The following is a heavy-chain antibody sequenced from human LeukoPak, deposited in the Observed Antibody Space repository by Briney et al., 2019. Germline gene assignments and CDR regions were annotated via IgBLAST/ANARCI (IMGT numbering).Heavy chain of an antibody. CDR3: ARDSHHNLRRYCSSTSCYGLDP. J-gene: IGHJ5*02. CDR1: GYTFTGYY. D-gene: IGHD2-2*01. Sequence: ASVKVSCKASGYTFTGYYMHWVRQAPGQGLEWMGWINPNSGGTNCAQKFQGRVTMTRDTSISTAYMELSRLRSDDTAVYYCARDSHHNLRRYCSSTSCYGLDPWGQGTLVTVSS. CDR2: INPNSGGT. V-gene: IGHV1-2*02.